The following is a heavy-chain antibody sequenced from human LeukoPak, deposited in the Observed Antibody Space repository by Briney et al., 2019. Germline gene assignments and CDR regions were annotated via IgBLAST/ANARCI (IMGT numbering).Heavy chain of an antibody. V-gene: IGHV1-69*05. D-gene: IGHD6-19*01. CDR1: GGTFSSYA. J-gene: IGHJ4*02. Sequence: ASVKVSCKASGGTFSSYAISWVRQAPGQGLEWMGVIIPIFGTANYAQKFQGRVTITTDESTSTAYMELSSLRSEDTAVYYCARSIAVAVYFDYWGQGTLVTVSS. CDR2: IIPIFGTA. CDR3: ARSIAVAVYFDY.